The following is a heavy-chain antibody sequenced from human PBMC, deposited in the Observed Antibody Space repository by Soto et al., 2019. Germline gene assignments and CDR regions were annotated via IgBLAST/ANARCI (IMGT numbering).Heavy chain of an antibody. D-gene: IGHD2-2*01. V-gene: IGHV3-23*01. CDR1: GFTFTSYP. J-gene: IGHJ4*02. CDR2: ISGSGGST. Sequence: EVQLLESGGGLVQPGGSLKLPCAPPGFTFTSYPMSWARKAPGRGLEWVSAISGSGGSTYYADSVKGRFTISRDNSKNTLYLQMNSLRAEDTAVYYCAKPWGVGYCSSTSCYLADYWGQGTLVTVSS. CDR3: AKPWGVGYCSSTSCYLADY.